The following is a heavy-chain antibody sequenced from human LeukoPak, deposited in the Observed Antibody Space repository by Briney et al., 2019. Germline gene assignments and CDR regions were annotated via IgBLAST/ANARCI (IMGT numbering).Heavy chain of an antibody. CDR1: GGSFSSYC. D-gene: IGHD3-3*01. CDR3: ARGRRFLEWLLSNYFDY. Sequence: SETLSLTCAVYGGSFSSYCCTWIRQPPGKGLEWIGEVNHGGSTNYNPSLKSRVTISVDTSKNQFSLKLSSVTAADSAVYYCARGRRFLEWLLSNYFDYWGQGTLVTVSS. CDR2: VNHGGST. V-gene: IGHV4-34*01. J-gene: IGHJ4*02.